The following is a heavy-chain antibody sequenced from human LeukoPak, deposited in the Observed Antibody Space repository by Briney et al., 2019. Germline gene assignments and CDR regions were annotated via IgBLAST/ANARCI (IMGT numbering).Heavy chain of an antibody. CDR1: GGSISSYY. CDR3: ARVAWESTGLSDY. Sequence: SETLSLTCTVSGGSISSYYCSWIRQPPGKGLEWIGYIYYSGSTTYNPSLKSRVTISIDTSKNQFSLKLSSVTAADTAVYYCARVAWESTGLSDYWGQGTLVTVSS. V-gene: IGHV4-59*12. CDR2: IYYSGST. D-gene: IGHD1-26*01. J-gene: IGHJ4*02.